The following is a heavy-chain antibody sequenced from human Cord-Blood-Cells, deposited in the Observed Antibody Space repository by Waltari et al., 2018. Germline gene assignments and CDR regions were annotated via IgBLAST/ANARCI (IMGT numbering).Heavy chain of an antibody. CDR3: ARRILETAMVDY. CDR1: GGSISSSSYY. V-gene: IGHV4-39*07. Sequence: QLQLQESDPGLVKPSETLSLTCTVSGGSISSSSYYWGWIRQPPGKGLELIGSIYYSGSTYYNPSLKSRVTISVDTSKNQFSLKLSSVTAADTAVYYCARRILETAMVDYWGQGTLVTVSS. CDR2: IYYSGST. J-gene: IGHJ4*02. D-gene: IGHD5-18*01.